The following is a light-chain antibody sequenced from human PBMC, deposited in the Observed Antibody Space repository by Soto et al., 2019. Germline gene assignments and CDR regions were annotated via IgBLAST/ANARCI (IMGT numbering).Light chain of an antibody. CDR3: ATWDDSLNGFYV. CDR2: RNN. V-gene: IGLV1-47*01. J-gene: IGLJ1*01. Sequence: QSVLTQPPSASGTPGQGVTIPCSGSTSNIGSNYVYWYQQLPGTAPKLLIYRNNQRPSGVPDRFSGSKPGTSASLAISGLRSDDEADYFCATWDDSLNGFYVFGTGTKVTVL. CDR1: TSNIGSNY.